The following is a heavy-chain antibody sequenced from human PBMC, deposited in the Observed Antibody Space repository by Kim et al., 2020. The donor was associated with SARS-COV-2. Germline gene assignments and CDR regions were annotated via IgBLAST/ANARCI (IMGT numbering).Heavy chain of an antibody. CDR1: VGSISSDY. CDR2: IKNNGRRT. Sequence: SETLSLTCTVSVGSISSDYWTWIRQPPGKGLEWIGYIKNNGRRTNYNLSLRSRVAMLLDQSKSHSSLILSSVTAADTAVYFCARIPDITGWSFDSWGQGILVTVSS. D-gene: IGHD3-9*01. CDR3: ARIPDITGWSFDS. J-gene: IGHJ4*02. V-gene: IGHV4-59*01.